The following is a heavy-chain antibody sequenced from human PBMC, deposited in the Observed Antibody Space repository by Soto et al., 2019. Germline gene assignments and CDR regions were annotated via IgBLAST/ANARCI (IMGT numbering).Heavy chain of an antibody. CDR2: IYYSGST. Sequence: SETLSLTCTVSGGSISSYYWSWIRQPPGKGLEWIGYIYYSGSTNYNPSLKSRVTISVDTSKNQFSLKLSSVTAADTAVYYCAREEGYCSGGSCYYYYMDVWGKGTTVTVSS. CDR3: AREEGYCSGGSCYYYYMDV. V-gene: IGHV4-59*01. D-gene: IGHD2-15*01. J-gene: IGHJ6*03. CDR1: GGSISSYY.